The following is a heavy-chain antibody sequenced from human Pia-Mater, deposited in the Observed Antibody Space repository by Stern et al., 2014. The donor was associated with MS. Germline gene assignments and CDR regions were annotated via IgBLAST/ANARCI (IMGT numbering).Heavy chain of an antibody. CDR3: ARVNSGYNGFDY. Sequence: QLQDSGPGLVKPSGTLSLTCAVFGGSISNTNWWGWVRQNPGMGLAWIGEIHHSGSTTFRPSLKSLVLLSVAQCKNPFSPALQSGTAADTATYYCARVNSGYNGFDYWGQGTRVTVSS. CDR2: IHHSGST. D-gene: IGHD5-12*01. CDR1: GGSISNTNW. J-gene: IGHJ4*02. V-gene: IGHV4-4*02.